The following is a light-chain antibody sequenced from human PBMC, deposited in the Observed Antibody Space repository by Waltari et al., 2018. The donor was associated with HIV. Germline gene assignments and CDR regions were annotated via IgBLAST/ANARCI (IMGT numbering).Light chain of an antibody. CDR3: QQYGSSPQT. CDR2: GAS. J-gene: IGKJ2*01. V-gene: IGKV3-20*01. Sequence: EIVLTQSPGALSLSPGERVTLPCRASQTVTSFYLAWYQQKPGQAPRLLIYGASSRATGIPDMFSGSGSGTDFTLTINRLEPEEFAVYYCQQYGSSPQTFGQGTRLEL. CDR1: QTVTSFY.